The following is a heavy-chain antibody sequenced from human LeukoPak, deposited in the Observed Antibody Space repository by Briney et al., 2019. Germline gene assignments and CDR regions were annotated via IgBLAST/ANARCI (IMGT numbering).Heavy chain of an antibody. CDR2: INKNGGET. V-gene: IGHV3-23*01. CDR3: AKDHDHEDQWFDP. Sequence: GGSLRLSCAASGFTFSSYVMSWGRQAPGKGLEWVSTINKNGGETYYADSVKGRFTISRDNSRNTLYLQMNSLRAEDTAVYYCAKDHDHEDQWFDPWGQGTLVTVSS. CDR1: GFTFSSYV. J-gene: IGHJ5*02. D-gene: IGHD2-15*01.